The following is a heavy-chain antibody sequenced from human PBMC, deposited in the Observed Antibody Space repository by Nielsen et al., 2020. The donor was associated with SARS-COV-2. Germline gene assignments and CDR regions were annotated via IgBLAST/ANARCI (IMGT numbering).Heavy chain of an antibody. CDR1: GYTFTDHT. V-gene: IGHV1-18*04. CDR2: NSPYSGDT. Sequence: ASVKVSCKTSGYTFTDHTIIWVRQAPGQRLQWMGWNSPYSGDTGYSQILQGRVTMTTDTSASTAYMELSSLRSEDTAVYYCARDRSITSRHYSYFYFMDVWGQGTTVTVSS. J-gene: IGHJ6*02. CDR3: ARDRSITSRHYSYFYFMDV. D-gene: IGHD2-2*01.